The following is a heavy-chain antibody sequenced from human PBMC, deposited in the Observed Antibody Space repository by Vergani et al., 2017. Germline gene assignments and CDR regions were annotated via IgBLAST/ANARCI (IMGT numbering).Heavy chain of an antibody. J-gene: IGHJ4*02. CDR1: GGSITSSSYY. CDR2: IYHSGGA. D-gene: IGHD5-24*01. V-gene: IGHV4-39*01. CDR3: ARDTRDTPSSLDY. Sequence: QLHLQESGPGLVKPSETLSLTCTVSGGSITSSSYYWGWIRQPPGKGLEWIGNIYHSGGAYYNPSLKGRVTISVDTSKNQFSLEVTSVTAADTAIYFCARDTRDTPSSLDYWGQGTLVTVSS.